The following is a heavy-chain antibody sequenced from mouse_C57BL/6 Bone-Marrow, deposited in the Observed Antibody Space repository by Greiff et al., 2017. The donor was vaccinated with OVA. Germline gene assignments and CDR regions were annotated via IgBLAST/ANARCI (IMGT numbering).Heavy chain of an antibody. CDR1: GYTFTSYW. D-gene: IGHD4-1*01. V-gene: IGHV1-69*01. Sequence: VQLQQPGAELVMPGASVKLSCKASGYTFTSYWMHWVKQRPGPGLEWIGEIDPSDSYTNYNQQFKGKSTLTVDKSSSTAYMQLSSLTSEDSAVYYCARSWEGFAYWGQGTLVTVSA. J-gene: IGHJ3*01. CDR2: IDPSDSYT. CDR3: ARSWEGFAY.